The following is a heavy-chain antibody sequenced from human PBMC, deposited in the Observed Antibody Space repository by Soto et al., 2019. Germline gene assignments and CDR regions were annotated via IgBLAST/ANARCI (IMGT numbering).Heavy chain of an antibody. CDR2: IYYSGST. V-gene: IGHV4-39*01. Sequence: SETLSRTCTVSGGSISSSSYYWGWIRQPPGKGLEWIGSIYYSGSTYYNPSLKSRVTISVDTSKNQFSLKLSSVTAADTAVYYCARANYASGTYYNVIWFDPWGQGTLVTVS. CDR3: ARANYASGTYYNVIWFDP. J-gene: IGHJ5*02. D-gene: IGHD3-10*01. CDR1: GGSISSSSYY.